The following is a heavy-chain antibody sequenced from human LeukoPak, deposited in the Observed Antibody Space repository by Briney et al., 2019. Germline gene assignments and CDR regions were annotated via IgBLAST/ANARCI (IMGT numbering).Heavy chain of an antibody. J-gene: IGHJ4*02. Sequence: ASVKVSRKASGGTFSSYAISWVRQAPGQGLEWMGGIIPIFGTANYAQKFQGRVTITADESTSTAYMELSSLRSEDTAVYYCARGQGNTAMVPFDYWGQGTLVTVSS. CDR2: IIPIFGTA. D-gene: IGHD5-18*01. CDR3: ARGQGNTAMVPFDY. CDR1: GGTFSSYA. V-gene: IGHV1-69*13.